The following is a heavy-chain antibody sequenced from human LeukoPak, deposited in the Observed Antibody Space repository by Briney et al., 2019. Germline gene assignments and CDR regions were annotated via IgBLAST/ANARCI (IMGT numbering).Heavy chain of an antibody. J-gene: IGHJ4*02. Sequence: PGGSLRLSCAASGFTFSDYYMNWIRQAPGKRLEWVSYISSSSSYTNYADSVKGRFTISRDNAKNSLYLQMNSLRAEDTAVYYCARVISGAFSDYWGQGTLVTVSS. V-gene: IGHV3-11*05. CDR3: ARVISGAFSDY. CDR1: GFTFSDYY. CDR2: ISSSSSYT. D-gene: IGHD7-27*01.